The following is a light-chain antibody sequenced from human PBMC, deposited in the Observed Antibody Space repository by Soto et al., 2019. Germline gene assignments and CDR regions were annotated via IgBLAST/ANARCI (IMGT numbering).Light chain of an antibody. CDR1: QDVSRS. Sequence: DTQLTQSPSFLSASVGDRVTITCRASQDVSRSLGWYQQKPGKAPKLLISAASTLHSGVQSRFSGSGSGTEFTLTISSLQPEDFATYYCQQLWTYPLTFGGGTKVEI. CDR3: QQLWTYPLT. CDR2: AAS. J-gene: IGKJ4*01. V-gene: IGKV1-9*01.